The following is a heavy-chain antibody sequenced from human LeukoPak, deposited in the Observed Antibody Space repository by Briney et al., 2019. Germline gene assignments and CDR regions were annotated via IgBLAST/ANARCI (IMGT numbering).Heavy chain of an antibody. CDR2: INPNSGGT. CDR3: ARLAVAGTGVSPDY. J-gene: IGHJ4*02. D-gene: IGHD6-19*01. CDR1: GYTFTGYY. V-gene: IGHV1-2*06. Sequence: ASVKLSCKASGYTFTGYYMHWVRQAPGQGLEWMGRINPNSGGTNYAQKLQGRVTMTRDTSISTAYKELSRLRSDDTAVYYCARLAVAGTGVSPDYWGQGTLVTVSS.